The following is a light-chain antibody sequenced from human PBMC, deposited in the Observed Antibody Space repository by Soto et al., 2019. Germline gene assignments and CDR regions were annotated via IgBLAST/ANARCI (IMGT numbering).Light chain of an antibody. CDR2: GNS. Sequence: QSVLTQPPSVSGTPVQRVTISCTGSSSNIGAGYDVHWYQQLPGTAPKLLIYGNSNRPSGVPDRFSGSRSGTSASLAITGLQAEDEADYYCQSYDSSLSASYVSAPGTKVPVL. V-gene: IGLV1-40*01. CDR1: SSNIGAGYD. CDR3: QSYDSSLSASYV. J-gene: IGLJ1*01.